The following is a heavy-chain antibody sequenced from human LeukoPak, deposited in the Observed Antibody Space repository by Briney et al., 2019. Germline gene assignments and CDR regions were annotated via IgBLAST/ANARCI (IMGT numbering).Heavy chain of an antibody. CDR1: GGSSSGYY. CDR2: INHSGST. D-gene: IGHD3-10*01. V-gene: IGHV4-34*01. CDR3: ARERNVLLWFGELLGYFDY. J-gene: IGHJ4*02. Sequence: SETLSLTCAVYGGSSSGYYWSWIRQPPGKGLEWIGEINHSGSTNYNPSLKSRVTISVDTSKNQFSLKLSSVTAADTAVYYCARERNVLLWFGELLGYFDYWGQGTLVTVSS.